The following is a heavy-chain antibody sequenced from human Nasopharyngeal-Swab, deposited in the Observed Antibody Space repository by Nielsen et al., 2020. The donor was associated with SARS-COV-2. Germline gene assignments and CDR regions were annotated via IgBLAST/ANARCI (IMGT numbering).Heavy chain of an antibody. CDR2: INAGNGNT. D-gene: IGHD2-2*01. CDR3: ARGCSSTSCPQGVGWFDP. J-gene: IGHJ5*02. V-gene: IGHV1-3*01. Sequence: WVRQAPGQRLEWMGWINAGNGNTKYSQKFQGRVTITSDTSASTAYMELSSLRSEDTAVYYCARGCSSTSCPQGVGWFDPWGQGTLVTVSS.